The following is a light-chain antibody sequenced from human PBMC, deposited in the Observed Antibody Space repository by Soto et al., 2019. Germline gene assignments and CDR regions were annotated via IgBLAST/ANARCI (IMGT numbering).Light chain of an antibody. CDR3: QQFHNWPLS. J-gene: IGKJ4*01. CDR2: DAS. Sequence: EIEMTESPATLSVSPRERATLSCGASQSVSSNLAWYQQKPGQAPRFLIDDASTRAAGIPARFNGGGSGTEFTLTISSLQSEDFALYYCQQFHNWPLSFGGGTKVDI. V-gene: IGKV3-15*01. CDR1: QSVSSN.